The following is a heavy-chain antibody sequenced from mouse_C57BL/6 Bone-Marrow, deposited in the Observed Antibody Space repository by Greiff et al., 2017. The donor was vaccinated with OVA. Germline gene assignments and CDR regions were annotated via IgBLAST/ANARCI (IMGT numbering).Heavy chain of an antibody. D-gene: IGHD1-1*01. CDR1: GYTFTSYW. V-gene: IGHV1-61*01. J-gene: IGHJ2*01. Sequence: VQLQQPGAELVRPGSSVKLSCKASGYTFTSYWMDLVKQRPRQGLEWIGNIYPSDSETHYNQKFKDKATLTVDKSSSTAYMQHSSLPTVNSAVSDCARSLYYDGSSDGYFDYWGQGTTLTVSS. CDR2: IYPSDSET. CDR3: ARSLYYDGSSDGYFDY.